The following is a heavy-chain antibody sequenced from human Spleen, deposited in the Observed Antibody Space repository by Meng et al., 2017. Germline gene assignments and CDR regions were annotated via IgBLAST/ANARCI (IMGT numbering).Heavy chain of an antibody. Sequence: VQLVESGGGVVQPGRSLRLSCAASGLIFRNYAMHWVRQAPGKGLEWVSSISSSSSYIYYADSVKGRFTISRDNAKNSLYLQMNSLRAEDTAVYYCARSYSSSPLFDYWGQGTLVTVSS. V-gene: IGHV3-21*02. CDR1: GLIFRNYA. D-gene: IGHD6-6*01. CDR3: ARSYSSSPLFDY. CDR2: ISSSSSYI. J-gene: IGHJ4*02.